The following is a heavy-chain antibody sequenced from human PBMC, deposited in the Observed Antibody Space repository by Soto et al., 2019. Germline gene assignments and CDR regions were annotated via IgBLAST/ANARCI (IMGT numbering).Heavy chain of an antibody. V-gene: IGHV4-39*01. CDR3: ARHVGNSPPGS. CDR2: IYYSGST. D-gene: IGHD1-26*01. CDR1: GGSIISGSYY. Sequence: SETLSLTWAVSGGSIISGSYYWVLIRQPPGKGLEWIGSIYYSGSTYYNPSLKSRVTISVDTSKDQFSLKLTSVTAADTAVYHCARHVGNSPPGSWGQGTLVTVSS. J-gene: IGHJ4*02.